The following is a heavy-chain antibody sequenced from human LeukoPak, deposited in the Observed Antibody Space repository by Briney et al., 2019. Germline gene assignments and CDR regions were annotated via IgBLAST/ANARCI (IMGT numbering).Heavy chain of an antibody. CDR3: ARQAYSSGHDAFDF. V-gene: IGHV5-51*01. J-gene: IGHJ3*01. D-gene: IGHD6-19*01. CDR1: GYSSSRYW. Sequence: GESLKISFQGSGYSSSRYWIGWVRQMPGKGLEWRGIIYPGDSDTRYSPSFQGHVTISADKSISTAYLQWSSLKASDTAMYFCARQAYSSGHDAFDFWGQGTMVTVSS. CDR2: IYPGDSDT.